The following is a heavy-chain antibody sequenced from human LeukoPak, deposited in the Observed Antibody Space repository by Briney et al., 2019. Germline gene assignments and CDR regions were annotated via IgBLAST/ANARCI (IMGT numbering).Heavy chain of an antibody. CDR1: GFTFSSYS. V-gene: IGHV3-48*01. J-gene: IGHJ5*02. CDR2: ISSSSSTT. CDR3: ARDSVTVTSPYNWFDP. D-gene: IGHD4-17*01. Sequence: GGSLRLSCAASGFTFSSYSMNWVRQAPGKGLEWVSYISSSSSTTYYADSVKGRFTISRDNAKNSLYLQMNSLRAEDTAVYYCARDSVTVTSPYNWFDPWGQGTLVTVSS.